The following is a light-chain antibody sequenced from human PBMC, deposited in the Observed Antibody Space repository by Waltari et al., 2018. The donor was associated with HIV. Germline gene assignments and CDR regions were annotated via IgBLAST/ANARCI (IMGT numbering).Light chain of an antibody. Sequence: QSVLTQPPSASGTHGQSVTIPCSGSGPNIGSNYVYWYHQVPGTAPKLLIFRDRQRPSGVPDRFSASKSGTSASLAISGLRSEDEAHYYCATWDDRENGHGIFGGGTQLTVL. V-gene: IGLV1-47*01. CDR1: GPNIGSNY. J-gene: IGLJ7*01. CDR3: ATWDDRENGHGI. CDR2: RDR.